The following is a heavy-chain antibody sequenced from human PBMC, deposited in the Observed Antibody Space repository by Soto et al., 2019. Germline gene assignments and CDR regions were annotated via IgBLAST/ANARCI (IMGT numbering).Heavy chain of an antibody. V-gene: IGHV3-53*01. CDR2: IYSGGST. CDR3: ARDRVESGYPEYFQH. CDR1: GFTVSSNY. Sequence: EVQLVESGGGLILPGGSLRLSCAASGFTVSSNYMSWVRQAPGKGLEWVSVIYSGGSTYYADSVKGRFTISRDNSKNTLYLQMNSLRAEDTAVYYCARDRVESGYPEYFQHWGQGTLVTVSS. J-gene: IGHJ1*01. D-gene: IGHD3-22*01.